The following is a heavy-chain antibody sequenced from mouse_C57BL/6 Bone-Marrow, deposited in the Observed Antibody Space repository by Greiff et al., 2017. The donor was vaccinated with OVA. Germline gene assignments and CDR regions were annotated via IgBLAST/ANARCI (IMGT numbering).Heavy chain of an antibody. CDR2: IHPNSGST. D-gene: IGHD1-1*01. J-gene: IGHJ1*03. V-gene: IGHV1-64*01. CDR1: GYTFTSYW. CDR3: ARRTGPIYYYGSSYYGHWYFDV. Sequence: QVQLKQPGAELVKPGASVKLSCKASGYTFTSYWMHWVKQRPGQGLEWIGMIHPNSGSTNYNEKFKSKATLTVDKSSSTAYMQLSSLTSEDSAVYYCARRTGPIYYYGSSYYGHWYFDVWGTGTTVTVSS.